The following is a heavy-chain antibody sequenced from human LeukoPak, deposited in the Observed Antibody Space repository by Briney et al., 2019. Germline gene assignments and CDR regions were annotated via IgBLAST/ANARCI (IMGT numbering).Heavy chain of an antibody. V-gene: IGHV4-30-4*01. CDR1: GGSISSGDYY. Sequence: SETLSLSCTVSGGSISSGDYYGSWIRQPPGKGLEWIGYIYYSGSTYYNPSLKSRVTISVDTSKNQFSLKLSSVTAADTAVYYCARGDDSSGYYRGYFDYWGQGTLVTVSS. CDR3: ARGDDSSGYYRGYFDY. D-gene: IGHD3-22*01. J-gene: IGHJ4*02. CDR2: IYYSGST.